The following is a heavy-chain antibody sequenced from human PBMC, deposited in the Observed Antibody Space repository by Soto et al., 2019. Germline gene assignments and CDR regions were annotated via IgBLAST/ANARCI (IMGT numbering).Heavy chain of an antibody. CDR1: GKSFDNFA. CDR3: ARAKYDYIWGSYHPFDQ. Sequence: QVQLVQSGADVKKPGASVRLSCKVSGKSFDNFAVHWVRQTPGQRPEWMGRIHVGDDKTKYSEKFQGSVIVSYDTSATTAYMELRALSSEDTAVYYCARAKYDYIWGSYHPFDQWAQGAQVTVAS. J-gene: IGHJ4*02. CDR2: IHVGDDKT. D-gene: IGHD3-16*02. V-gene: IGHV1-3*01.